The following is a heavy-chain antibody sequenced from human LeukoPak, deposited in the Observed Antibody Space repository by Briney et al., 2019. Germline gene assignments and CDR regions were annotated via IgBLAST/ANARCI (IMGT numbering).Heavy chain of an antibody. Sequence: APVKVSCKASGYTFTSYDINWVRQATGQGLEWMGWMNPNNGNTGYAQKFQGRVTMTRSTSISTAYMELSSLRSEDTAVYYSARLASSSWPLYYYYGMDVWGQGTTVTVSS. CDR3: ARLASSSWPLYYYYGMDV. CDR1: GYTFTSYD. J-gene: IGHJ6*02. D-gene: IGHD6-13*01. CDR2: MNPNNGNT. V-gene: IGHV1-8*01.